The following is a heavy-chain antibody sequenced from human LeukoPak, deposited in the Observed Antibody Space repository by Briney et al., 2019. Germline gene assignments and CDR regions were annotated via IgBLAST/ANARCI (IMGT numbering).Heavy chain of an antibody. V-gene: IGHV1-18*01. J-gene: IGHJ3*02. Sequence: GASVKVSCKASGYTFTSYGISWVRQAPGQGLEWMGWISAYNGNTNYAQKLQGRVTMTTDTSTSTAYMELRSLRSDDTAVYYCARAPVPDYYDSSGSHAFDIWGQGTMVTVSS. CDR3: ARAPVPDYYDSSGSHAFDI. D-gene: IGHD3-22*01. CDR1: GYTFTSYG. CDR2: ISAYNGNT.